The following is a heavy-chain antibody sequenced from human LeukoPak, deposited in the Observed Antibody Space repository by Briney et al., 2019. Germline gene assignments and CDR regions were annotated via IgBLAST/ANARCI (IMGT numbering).Heavy chain of an antibody. V-gene: IGHV3-74*01. J-gene: IGHJ4*02. CDR1: GFPFSSYW. Sequence: GSLRLSCVASGFPFSSYWMTWVRQAPGKGLVWVSRISSDGSSTNYADSVKGRFTISRDNAKNTLYLQMNSLRAEDTAVYYCARRNYWGQGTLVTVSS. CDR2: ISSDGSST. CDR3: ARRNY.